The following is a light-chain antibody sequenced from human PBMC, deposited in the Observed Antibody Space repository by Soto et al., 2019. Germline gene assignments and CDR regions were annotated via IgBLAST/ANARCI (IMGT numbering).Light chain of an antibody. V-gene: IGLV2-14*01. CDR2: EVS. J-gene: IGLJ1*01. Sequence: QSVLTQPASVSGSPGQSITISCPGTSSDVGGYNYFSWYRLHPGKAPKLMIYEVSTRHPGVHIRFCGSKSRNTAAFTILGLQAADATDYSSSQYTSDNNPYVVGTGTKVTGL. CDR3: SQYTSDNNPYV. CDR1: SSDVGGYNY.